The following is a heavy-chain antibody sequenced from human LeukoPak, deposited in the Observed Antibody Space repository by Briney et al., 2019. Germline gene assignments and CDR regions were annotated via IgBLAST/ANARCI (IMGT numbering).Heavy chain of an antibody. CDR2: ISSNGGSA. Sequence: GGSLRLSCAASGFTFSSYAMHWVRRAPGKGLEYVSAISSNGGSAYYATSVKGRFTISRDNSKNTLYLQMGSLRAEDMAVYYCARSPGEVFNPEYAFDIWGQGTMVTVSS. V-gene: IGHV3-64*01. D-gene: IGHD3-10*01. J-gene: IGHJ3*02. CDR3: ARSPGEVFNPEYAFDI. CDR1: GFTFSSYA.